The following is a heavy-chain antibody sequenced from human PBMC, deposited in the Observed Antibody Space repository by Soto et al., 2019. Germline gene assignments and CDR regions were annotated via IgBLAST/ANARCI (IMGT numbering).Heavy chain of an antibody. CDR3: ARDGYCSGGSCYSVPVFDY. Sequence: QVQLVESGGGVVQPGRSLRLSCAASGFTFSSDGMHWVRQAPGKGLEWGAVIWYDGSNKYYADSVKGRFTISRDNSKNTLYRQMNSVRAEDTAVYYCARDGYCSGGSCYSVPVFDYWGQGTLVTVSS. CDR2: IWYDGSNK. J-gene: IGHJ4*02. D-gene: IGHD2-15*01. CDR1: GFTFSSDG. V-gene: IGHV3-33*01.